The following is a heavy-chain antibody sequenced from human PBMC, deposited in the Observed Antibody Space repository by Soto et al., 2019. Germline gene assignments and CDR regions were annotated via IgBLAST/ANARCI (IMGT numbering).Heavy chain of an antibody. CDR1: GGSISSGDYY. D-gene: IGHD2-2*01. CDR3: DRFVIFCSSPCCRGRNWFHP. V-gene: IGHV4-30-4*02. J-gene: IGHJ5*02. Sequence: PSETLSLTCSVSGGSISSGDYYWGWLRQPPGKGLEWIGCMFYTGTTYYNPSLKSLITISMDTSKNQFSLRLTSVTAADTAEYHCDRFVIFCSSPCCRGRNWFHPWGQGTRVTVSS. CDR2: MFYTGTT.